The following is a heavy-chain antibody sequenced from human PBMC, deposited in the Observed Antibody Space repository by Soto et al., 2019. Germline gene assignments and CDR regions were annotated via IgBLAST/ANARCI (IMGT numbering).Heavy chain of an antibody. CDR3: ARDWPSGRYDPKTQYYYYYGMDV. CDR1: GFTFSSYA. D-gene: IGHD6-19*01. J-gene: IGHJ6*02. CDR2: ISYDGSNK. V-gene: IGHV3-30-3*01. Sequence: LRLSCAASGFTFSSYAMHWVRQAPGKGLEWVAVISYDGSNKYYADSVKGRFTISRDNSKNTLYLQMNSLRAEDTAVYYCARDWPSGRYDPKTQYYYYYGMDVWGQGTTVTVSS.